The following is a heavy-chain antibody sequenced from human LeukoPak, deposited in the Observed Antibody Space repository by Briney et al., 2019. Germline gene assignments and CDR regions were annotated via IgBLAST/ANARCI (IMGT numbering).Heavy chain of an antibody. CDR1: GGSIISSNYY. D-gene: IGHD3-16*01. J-gene: IGHJ4*02. V-gene: IGHV4-39*07. CDR2: IYHSGST. CDR3: ARGHMITFGGVD. Sequence: PSETLSLTCTVSGGSIISSNYYWGWIRQPPGKGLEWIGSIYHSGSTYYNPSLKSRVTISVDTSKNQFSLKLSSVTAADTAVYYCARGHMITFGGVDWGQGTLVTVSS.